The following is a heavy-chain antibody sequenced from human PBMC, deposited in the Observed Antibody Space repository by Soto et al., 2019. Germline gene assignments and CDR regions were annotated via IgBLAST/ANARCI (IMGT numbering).Heavy chain of an antibody. V-gene: IGHV3-72*01. J-gene: IGHJ4*02. CDR2: SRNKANGYTT. CDR3: ARDSDHAPDYWGHALDH. Sequence: GGSLRLSCAASGFTFSDHYMDWVRQAPGKGLEWVGRSRNKANGYTTEYAASVKGRFTISRDDSKNSLYLHMNSLETEDTAVYFCARDSDHAPDYWGHALDHWGQGALVTVSS. CDR1: GFTFSDHY. D-gene: IGHD4-17*01.